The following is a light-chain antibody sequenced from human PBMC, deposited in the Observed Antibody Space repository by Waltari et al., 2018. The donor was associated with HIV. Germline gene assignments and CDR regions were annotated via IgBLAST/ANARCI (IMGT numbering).Light chain of an antibody. V-gene: IGLV1-44*01. CDR2: SDY. Sequence: QSVLTQPPSASGTPGQRVTISCSGSTSNIGSNTVNWYQQLAGTAPKLVIFSDYQRPSGVPDRFSGSMSDTSAALAISRLRSEDGADYYCASWDDTLNGPLCGGGTKLTVL. CDR3: ASWDDTLNGPL. CDR1: TSNIGSNT. J-gene: IGLJ2*01.